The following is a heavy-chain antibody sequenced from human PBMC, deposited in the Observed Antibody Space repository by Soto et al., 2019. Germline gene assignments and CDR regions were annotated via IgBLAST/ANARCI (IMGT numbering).Heavy chain of an antibody. CDR1: GFTFSSYV. D-gene: IGHD2-15*01. CDR3: ARAGCDGGRCYTLVGLRYGMDV. CDR2: ISYDGNNK. Sequence: QVQLVESGGGVVQPGRSLRLSCAASGFTFSSYVMHWVRQAPGKGLEWVAVISYDGNNKYYADSVKGRFTISRDNSKNTLYLQMNSLRAEDTAVYYCARAGCDGGRCYTLVGLRYGMDVWGQGTTVPVSS. J-gene: IGHJ6*02. V-gene: IGHV3-30-3*01.